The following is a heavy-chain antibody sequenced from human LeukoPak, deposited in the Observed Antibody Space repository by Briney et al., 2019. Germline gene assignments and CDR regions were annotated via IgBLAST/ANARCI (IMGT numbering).Heavy chain of an antibody. V-gene: IGHV1-18*01. Sequence: GASVKVSCKASGYTFSNYGISWVRQAPGQGLEWVGWIRGDNGNTNYAQKLQGRVTMTTDTSTSTAYMELRSLGPDETAVYYCARVDLLTGYYFFDYWGQGTLVTVSS. CDR2: IRGDNGNT. CDR3: ARVDLLTGYYFFDY. D-gene: IGHD3-9*01. CDR1: GYTFSNYG. J-gene: IGHJ4*02.